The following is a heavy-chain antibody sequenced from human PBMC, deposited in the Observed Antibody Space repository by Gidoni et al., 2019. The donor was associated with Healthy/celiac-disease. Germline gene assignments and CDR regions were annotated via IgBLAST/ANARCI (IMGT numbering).Heavy chain of an antibody. CDR1: GGSFSGYY. CDR3: ARGGVYCSSTSCSPNYFDY. V-gene: IGHV4-34*01. Sequence: QVQLQPWGAGLLKPSATLSLTCAVYGGSFSGYYWSWIRQPPGKGLEWIGEINHSGSTNYNPSLKSRVTISVDTSKNQFSLKLSSVTAADTAVYYCARGGVYCSSTSCSPNYFDYWGQGTLVTVSS. CDR2: INHSGST. J-gene: IGHJ4*02. D-gene: IGHD2-2*01.